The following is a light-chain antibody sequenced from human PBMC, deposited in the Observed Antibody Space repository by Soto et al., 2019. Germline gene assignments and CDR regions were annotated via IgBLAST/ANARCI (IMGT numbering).Light chain of an antibody. J-gene: IGLJ1*01. CDR3: ASWDDSLSGLYV. V-gene: IGLV1-47*01. CDR1: SSNIGSNY. CDR2: RNN. Sequence: QSVLTQPPSASGTPGQRVTISCSGSSSNIGSNYVYWYQQLPGTAPKLLIYRNNQRPSGVPDRFSGSKSGTSASLAISWLRSEDDADYYCASWDDSLSGLYVFGTGTKLT.